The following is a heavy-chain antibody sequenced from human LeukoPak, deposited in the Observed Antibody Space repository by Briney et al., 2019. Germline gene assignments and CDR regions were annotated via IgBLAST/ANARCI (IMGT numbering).Heavy chain of an antibody. CDR3: ARGRIAAAGSFDY. Sequence: ASVKVSCKASGYTFTSYDINWVRQATGQGLEWMGWMNPNSGNTGYAQKFQGRVTTTRNTSISTAYMELSSLRSEDTAVYYCARGRIAAAGSFDYWGQGTLVTVSS. D-gene: IGHD6-13*01. J-gene: IGHJ4*02. CDR1: GYTFTSYD. CDR2: MNPNSGNT. V-gene: IGHV1-8*01.